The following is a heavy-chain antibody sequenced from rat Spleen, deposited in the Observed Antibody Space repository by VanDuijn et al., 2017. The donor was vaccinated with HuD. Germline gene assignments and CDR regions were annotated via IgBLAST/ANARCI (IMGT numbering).Heavy chain of an antibody. J-gene: IGHJ3*01. CDR1: GFTFSNYD. CDR3: ARRGIAAIVNWFSY. D-gene: IGHD1-2*01. Sequence: EVQLVESGGGLVQPGRSMKLSCAASGFTFSNYDMAWVRQAPTKGLEWVASISYDTTSTHYRDSVKGRFTISRDNAKCTLFLQMDSLRSEDTATYYCARRGIAAIVNWFSYWGQGTLVTVSS. CDR2: ISYDTTST. V-gene: IGHV5-25*01.